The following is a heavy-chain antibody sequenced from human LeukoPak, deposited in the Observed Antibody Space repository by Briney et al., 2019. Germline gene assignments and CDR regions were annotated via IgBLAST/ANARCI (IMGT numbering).Heavy chain of an antibody. D-gene: IGHD5-18*01. CDR2: IYYSGST. CDR1: GGSISSGGYY. J-gene: IGHJ4*02. V-gene: IGHV4-30-4*08. Sequence: SQTLSLTCTVSGGSISSGGYYWSWIRQPPGKGLEWIGYIYYSGSTYYNPSLKSRVTISVDTSKNRFSLKLSSVTAADTAVYYCARVAGGTRYSYGLVDYWGQGTLVTVSS. CDR3: ARVAGGTRYSYGLVDY.